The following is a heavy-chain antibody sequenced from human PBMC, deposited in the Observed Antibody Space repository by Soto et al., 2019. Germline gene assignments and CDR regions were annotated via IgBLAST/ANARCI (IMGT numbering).Heavy chain of an antibody. V-gene: IGHV3-30*03. J-gene: IGHJ4*02. Sequence: VQLVESGGGVVQPGRSLRLSCAASGFTFSHYGIHWVRQAPGQGLEWLAVISYDGSNKHYADSVKGRFTVSRDNSKNTLYLQMNSLRAEDTAVYFCARYSGKYQGPIDYWGQGTLVTVSS. CDR2: ISYDGSNK. CDR3: ARYSGKYQGPIDY. D-gene: IGHD1-26*01. CDR1: GFTFSHYG.